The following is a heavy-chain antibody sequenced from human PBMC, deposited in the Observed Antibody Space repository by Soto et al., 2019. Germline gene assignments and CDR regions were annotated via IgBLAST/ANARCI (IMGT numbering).Heavy chain of an antibody. V-gene: IGHV4-4*07. J-gene: IGHJ4*02. CDR2: IYSGGRT. CDR3: ARGPGWCGEFSLHY. CDR1: GGSITTYY. D-gene: IGHD3-10*01. Sequence: QVQLQEWGPGLVKPSETLSLTCTVSGGSITTYYWSWIRQPAGKGLEWIGRIYSGGRTNYNPSLKSRVTVSVDMSKNQFSLKLSSVTSADMAVYYCARGPGWCGEFSLHYWGQGTLVTVSS.